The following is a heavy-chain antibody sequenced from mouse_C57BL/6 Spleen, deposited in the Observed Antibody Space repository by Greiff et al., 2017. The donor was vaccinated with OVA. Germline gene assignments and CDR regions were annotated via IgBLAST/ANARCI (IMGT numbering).Heavy chain of an antibody. CDR3: ARNYYRYFDV. V-gene: IGHV1-26*01. CDR1: GYTFTDYY. D-gene: IGHD1-3*01. Sequence: EVQLQQSGPELVKPGASVKISCKASGYTFTDYYMNWVKQSHGKSLEWIGDINPNNGGTSYNQKFKGKATLTVDKSSSTAYMELRSLTSEDSAVYYCARNYYRYFDVWGTGTTVTVSS. CDR2: INPNNGGT. J-gene: IGHJ1*03.